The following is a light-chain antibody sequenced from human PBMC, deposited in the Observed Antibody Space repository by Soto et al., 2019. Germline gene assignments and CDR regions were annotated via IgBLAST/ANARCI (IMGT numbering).Light chain of an antibody. CDR1: QSISSY. V-gene: IGKV1-39*01. Sequence: DIQMTQSPSSLSASVGDRFTITCRASQSISSYLNWYQQKPGTAPKLLIYAASSLQSGVPSRFTGSGAETDFTLTITSLQPEDFGIYYCQQSYATVRTFGGGTKVDIK. J-gene: IGKJ4*01. CDR3: QQSYATVRT. CDR2: AAS.